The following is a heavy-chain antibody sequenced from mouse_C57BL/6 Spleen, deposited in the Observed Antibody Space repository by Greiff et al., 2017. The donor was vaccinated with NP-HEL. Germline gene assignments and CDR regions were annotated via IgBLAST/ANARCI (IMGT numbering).Heavy chain of an antibody. Sequence: EVKLMESEGGLVQPGSSMKLSCTASGFTFSDYYMAWVRQVPEKGLEWVANINYDGSSTYYLDSLKSRFIISRDNAKNILYLQMSSLKSEDTATYYCARDRGLRRGGNYFDYWGQGTTLTVSS. D-gene: IGHD2-4*01. J-gene: IGHJ2*01. CDR2: INYDGSST. CDR1: GFTFSDYY. V-gene: IGHV5-16*01. CDR3: ARDRGLRRGGNYFDY.